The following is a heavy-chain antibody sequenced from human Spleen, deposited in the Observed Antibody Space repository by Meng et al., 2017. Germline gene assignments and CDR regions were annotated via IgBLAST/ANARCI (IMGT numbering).Heavy chain of an antibody. CDR3: ARDEDISAAGKLFGDY. V-gene: IGHV1-2*06. CDR1: GYTFAAYW. D-gene: IGHD6-25*01. Sequence: QGQLLESGHEVKKPGASVKVSCKASGYTFAAYWIQWVRQAPGQGLEWMGRIDPKSDNTHYAQKFQGRVTMTGDTSISTAYMELSGLRSDDTAMYYCARDEDISAAGKLFGDYWGQGTLVTVSS. CDR2: IDPKSDNT. J-gene: IGHJ4*02.